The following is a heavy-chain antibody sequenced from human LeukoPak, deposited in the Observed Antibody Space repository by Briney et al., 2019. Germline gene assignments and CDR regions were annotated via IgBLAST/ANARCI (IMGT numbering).Heavy chain of an antibody. V-gene: IGHV3-23*01. J-gene: IGHJ4*02. CDR3: AKWGDYDILTGYYDSDY. CDR1: GFTFSNYA. Sequence: GASLRLSCAASGFTFSNYAMSWVRQAPGKGLEWVSAIVGSGGSTYYADSMKGRFTISRDNPKNTLYLQMNSLRAEDTAVYYCAKWGDYDILTGYYDSDYWGQGTLVTVSS. CDR2: IVGSGGST. D-gene: IGHD3-9*01.